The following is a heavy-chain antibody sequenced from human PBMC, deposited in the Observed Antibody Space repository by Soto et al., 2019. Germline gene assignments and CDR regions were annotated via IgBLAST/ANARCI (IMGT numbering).Heavy chain of an antibody. CDR3: ARVVPMGRGVDPYYYYGMDV. D-gene: IGHD2-8*02. Sequence: PSETLSLTCTVSGGSISSYYWSWIRQPPGKGLEWIGYIYYSGSTNYNPSLKSRVTISVDTSKNQFSLELSSVTAADTAVYYCARVVPMGRGVDPYYYYGMDVWGQGTTVTVSS. J-gene: IGHJ6*02. CDR2: IYYSGST. V-gene: IGHV4-59*01. CDR1: GGSISSYY.